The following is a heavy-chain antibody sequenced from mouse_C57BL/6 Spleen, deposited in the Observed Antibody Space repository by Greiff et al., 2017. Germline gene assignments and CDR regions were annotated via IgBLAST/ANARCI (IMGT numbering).Heavy chain of an antibody. CDR3: ARGDDFYYFDD. V-gene: IGHV1-72*01. Sequence: QVQLQQPGAELVKPGASVKLSCKASGYTFTSYWMHWVKQRPGRGLEWIGGIDPNSGGTKYNEKFKSKATLSVDKPSITAYMQLSSLTSEDSAVXYCARGDDFYYFDDWGQGTTLTVSS. D-gene: IGHD2-4*01. CDR2: IDPNSGGT. J-gene: IGHJ2*01. CDR1: GYTFTSYW.